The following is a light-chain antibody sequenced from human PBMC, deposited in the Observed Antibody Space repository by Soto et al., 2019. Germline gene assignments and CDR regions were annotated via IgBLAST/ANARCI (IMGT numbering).Light chain of an antibody. CDR2: EVS. J-gene: IGLJ1*01. CDR3: SSYISRSRG. CDR1: SSDVGGYNY. V-gene: IGLV2-14*01. Sequence: QSALTQPASVSGSPGQSITISCTGTSSDVGGYNYVSWYQQHPGKAPKLMIYEVSNRPSGVSNRFSGSKSGNTASLTISGLQAEDEADYYCSSYISRSRGFGTGTKLTVL.